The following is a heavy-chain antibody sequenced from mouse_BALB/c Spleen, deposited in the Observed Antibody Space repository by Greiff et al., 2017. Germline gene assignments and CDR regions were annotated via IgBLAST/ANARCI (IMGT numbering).Heavy chain of an antibody. CDR2: ISSGSSTI. V-gene: IGHV5-17*02. CDR3: ARSMITPLYAMDY. D-gene: IGHD2-4*01. J-gene: IGHJ4*01. Sequence: EVKVVESGGGLVQPGGSRKLSCAASGFTFSSFGMHWVRQAPEKGLEWVAYISSGSSTIYYADTVKGRFTISRDNPKNTLFLQMTSLRSEDTAMYYCARSMITPLYAMDYWGQGTSVTVSS. CDR1: GFTFSSFG.